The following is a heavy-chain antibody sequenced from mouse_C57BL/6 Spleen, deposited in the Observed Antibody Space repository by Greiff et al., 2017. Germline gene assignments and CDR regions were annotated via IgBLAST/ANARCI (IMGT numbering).Heavy chain of an antibody. CDR2: INPYNGDT. V-gene: IGHV1-20*01. CDR1: GYSFTGYF. CDR3: ARLGAMDY. Sequence: EVQLVESGPELVKPGDSVKISCKASGYSFTGYFMNWVMQSHGKSLEWIGRINPYNGDTFYNQKFKGKATLTVDKSSSTAHMELRSLTSEDSAVYYCARLGAMDYWGQGTSVTVSS. J-gene: IGHJ4*01.